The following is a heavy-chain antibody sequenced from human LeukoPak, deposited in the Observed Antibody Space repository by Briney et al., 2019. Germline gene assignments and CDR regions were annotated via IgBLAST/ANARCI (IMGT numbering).Heavy chain of an antibody. D-gene: IGHD3-3*01. Sequence: PSETLSLTCTVSGYSISSGYYWGWIRQPPGKGLEWIGSIYHSGSTYYNPSLKSRVTISVDTSKNQFSLKLSSVTAADTAVYYCARAPRMTWSGYSGNWFDPWGQGTLVTVSS. CDR1: GYSISSGYY. CDR2: IYHSGST. J-gene: IGHJ5*02. CDR3: ARAPRMTWSGYSGNWFDP. V-gene: IGHV4-38-2*02.